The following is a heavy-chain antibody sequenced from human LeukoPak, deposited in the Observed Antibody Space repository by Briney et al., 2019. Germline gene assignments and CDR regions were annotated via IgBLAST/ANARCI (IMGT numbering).Heavy chain of an antibody. CDR3: ARDREDYYDSSGYYYYYGMDV. V-gene: IGHV3-30*19. CDR1: GFTFSSYG. J-gene: IGHJ6*02. D-gene: IGHD3-22*01. Sequence: PGGSLRLSCAASGFTFSSYGMHWVRQAPGKGLEWVAVISYDGSNKYYADSVKGRFTISRDNSKNTLYLQMNSLRAEDTVVYYCARDREDYYDSSGYYYYYGMDVWGQGTTVTVSS. CDR2: ISYDGSNK.